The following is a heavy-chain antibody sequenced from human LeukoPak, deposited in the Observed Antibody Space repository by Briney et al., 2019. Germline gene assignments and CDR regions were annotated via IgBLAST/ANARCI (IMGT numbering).Heavy chain of an antibody. V-gene: IGHV3-7*01. J-gene: IGHJ4*02. CDR2: INQDGSEK. Sequence: PGGSLRLSCAASGFTFSSYWMSWVRQAPGKGLEWVANINQDGSEKYYVDSVKGRFTISRDNARNSLYLQMNSLGAEDTAVYYYARELAARRYFDYWGQGTLVTVSS. D-gene: IGHD6-6*01. CDR1: GFTFSSYW. CDR3: ARELAARRYFDY.